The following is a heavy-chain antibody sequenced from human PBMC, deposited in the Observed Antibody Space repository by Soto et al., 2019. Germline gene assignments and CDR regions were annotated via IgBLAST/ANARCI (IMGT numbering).Heavy chain of an antibody. CDR2: IYYSGYT. V-gene: IGHV4-39*07. D-gene: IGHD2-2*01. CDR3: ARVDCSSTSCRYYYYYGMDV. Sequence: SETLSLTCTVSGGSIRSSNYYWGWIRQPPGKGLEWIGSIYYSGYTQYNPSLKSRVAISVDTAKNQFFLNLNSVTAADTAVYYCARVDCSSTSCRYYYYYGMDVWGQGTTVTVSS. J-gene: IGHJ6*02. CDR1: GGSIRSSNYY.